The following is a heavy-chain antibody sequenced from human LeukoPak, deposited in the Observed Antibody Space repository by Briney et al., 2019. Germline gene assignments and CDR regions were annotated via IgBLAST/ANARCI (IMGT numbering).Heavy chain of an antibody. D-gene: IGHD5-12*01. Sequence: SETLSLTCTVSGGSISSSSYYWGWIRQPPGKGLEWIGSIYYSGGTYYNPSLKSRVTISVDTSKNQFSLKLSSVTAADTAGYXXXXXXGSGYDTGYYFDYWGQGTLVTVSS. CDR3: XXXXGSGYDTGYYFDY. CDR2: IYYSGGT. V-gene: IGHV4-39*01. CDR1: GGSISSSSYY. J-gene: IGHJ4*02.